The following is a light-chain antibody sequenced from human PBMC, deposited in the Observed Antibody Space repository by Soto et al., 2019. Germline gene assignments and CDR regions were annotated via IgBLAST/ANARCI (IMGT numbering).Light chain of an antibody. CDR3: QQYGSSPYT. V-gene: IGKV3-20*01. J-gene: IGKJ2*01. Sequence: EIVLTQSPGTLSLSPGERATLSCRASQSVSNNYLAWYQQKPGQAPRLLIYSASNRATGIPDRFSGSGSGTDFTLTISRLEPEDFAVYYCQQYGSSPYTFGLGTKLEIK. CDR1: QSVSNNY. CDR2: SAS.